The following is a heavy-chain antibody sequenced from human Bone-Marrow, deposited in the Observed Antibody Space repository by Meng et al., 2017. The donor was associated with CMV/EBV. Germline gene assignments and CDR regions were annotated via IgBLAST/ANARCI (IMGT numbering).Heavy chain of an antibody. CDR1: GFTFSSYW. CDR2: IKQDGSEK. J-gene: IGHJ6*02. Sequence: GESLKISCAASGFTFSSYWMSWVRQAPGKGLEWVANIKQDGSEKYYVDSVKGRFTISRDNAKNSLYLQMNSLRAEDTAVYYCAREGWDKGPIVATTYYYYGMDVWGQGTTATVSS. V-gene: IGHV3-7*01. CDR3: AREGWDKGPIVATTYYYYGMDV. D-gene: IGHD5-12*01.